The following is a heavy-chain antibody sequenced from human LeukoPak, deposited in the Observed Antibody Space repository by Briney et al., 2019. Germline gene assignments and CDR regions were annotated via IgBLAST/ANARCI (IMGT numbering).Heavy chain of an antibody. J-gene: IGHJ4*02. CDR3: AKDQSYGDSNFDY. CDR1: GFTFSSYA. CDR2: SSGSGCST. D-gene: IGHD4-17*01. V-gene: IGHV3-23*01. Sequence: GGSLRLSCAASGFTFSSYAMSGDRQAPGKGLEWVSASSGSGCSTYYAGCVKVWVTNSRNKSKNTLYLEMTSLTAEDTAVYYCAKDQSYGDSNFDYWGQGTRVTVSS.